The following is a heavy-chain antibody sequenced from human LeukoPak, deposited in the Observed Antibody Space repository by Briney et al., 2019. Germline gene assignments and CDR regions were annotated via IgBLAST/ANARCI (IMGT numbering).Heavy chain of an antibody. CDR3: AKGTSYFVSGNYYNDAFDI. V-gene: IGHV4-59*01. CDR2: IYYSGST. D-gene: IGHD3-10*01. CDR1: GGSISSYY. J-gene: IGHJ3*02. Sequence: PSETLSLTCTVSGGSISSYYWSWIRQPPGKGLEWIGYIYYSGSTNYDPSLKSRVTISVDTSKNQFSLKLSSVTAADTAVYYCAKGTSYFVSGNYYNDAFDIWGQGTLVTVSS.